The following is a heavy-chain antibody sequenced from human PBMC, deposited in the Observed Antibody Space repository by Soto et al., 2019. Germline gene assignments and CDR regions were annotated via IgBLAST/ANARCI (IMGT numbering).Heavy chain of an antibody. D-gene: IGHD3-22*01. Sequence: PGGSLRLSCAASGFTFSSYAMHWVRQAPGKGLEWVAVISYDGSNKYYADSVKGRFTISRDNSKNTLYLQMNSLRAEDTAVYYCARTRITMIVVENGIDYWGQGTLVTVSS. CDR2: ISYDGSNK. V-gene: IGHV3-30-3*01. CDR1: GFTFSSYA. J-gene: IGHJ4*02. CDR3: ARTRITMIVVENGIDY.